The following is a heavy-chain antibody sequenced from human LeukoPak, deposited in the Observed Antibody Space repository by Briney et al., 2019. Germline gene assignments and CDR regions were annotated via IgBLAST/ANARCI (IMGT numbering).Heavy chain of an antibody. CDR2: INHSGST. J-gene: IGHJ4*02. CDR1: GGSFSGYY. Sequence: SETLSLTCAVYGGSFSGYYWSWIRQPPGKGLEWIGEINHSGSTNYNPSLKSRATISVDTSKNQFSLKLSSVTAEDTAVYYCARLEVGDSSGYLDYWGQGTLVTVSS. V-gene: IGHV4-34*01. D-gene: IGHD3-22*01. CDR3: ARLEVGDSSGYLDY.